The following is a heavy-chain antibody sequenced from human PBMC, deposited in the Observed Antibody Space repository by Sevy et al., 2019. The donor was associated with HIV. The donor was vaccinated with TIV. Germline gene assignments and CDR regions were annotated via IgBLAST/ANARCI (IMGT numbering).Heavy chain of an antibody. Sequence: GGSLRLSCAASGFTFNNYAINWVRQAPGKGLDWVSTIFRSGDNTYYADSVKGRFTISRDNSNDTGSLQMNSLRAEDAALYYCAGAGYDSSDSFDAFDIWGQGTVVTVSS. CDR2: IFRSGDNT. D-gene: IGHD3-22*01. CDR1: GFTFNNYA. CDR3: AGAGYDSSDSFDAFDI. V-gene: IGHV3-23*01. J-gene: IGHJ3*02.